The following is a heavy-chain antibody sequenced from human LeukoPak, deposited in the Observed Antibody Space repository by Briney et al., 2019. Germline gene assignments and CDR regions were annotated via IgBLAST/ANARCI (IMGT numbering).Heavy chain of an antibody. CDR1: GGSISSYY. CDR2: IYTSGSA. Sequence: SETLSLTCTVSGGSISSYYWSWIRQPAGKGLEWIGRIYTSGSANYNPSLKSRVTMSVDTSKNQFSLKLSSVTAADTAVYYCARDLEGSSWASYDAFDIWGQGTMVTVSS. D-gene: IGHD6-13*01. J-gene: IGHJ3*02. CDR3: ARDLEGSSWASYDAFDI. V-gene: IGHV4-4*07.